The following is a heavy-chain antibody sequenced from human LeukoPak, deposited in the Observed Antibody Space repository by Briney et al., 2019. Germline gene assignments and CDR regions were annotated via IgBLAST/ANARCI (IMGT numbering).Heavy chain of an antibody. Sequence: SETLSLTCTVSGGSLSIYYSSCIRHPPGKGLEWIGYIYYSGSTNYNPSLKSRVTISVDTSKNQFSLKLSSVTAADTAVYYCARGPEMASHPDYWGQGTLVTVSS. CDR2: IYYSGST. CDR3: ARGPEMASHPDY. V-gene: IGHV4-59*01. CDR1: GGSLSIYY. D-gene: IGHD5-24*01. J-gene: IGHJ4*02.